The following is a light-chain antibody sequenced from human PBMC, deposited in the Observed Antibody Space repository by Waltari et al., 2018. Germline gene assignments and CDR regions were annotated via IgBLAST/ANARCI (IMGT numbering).Light chain of an antibody. V-gene: IGKV4-1*01. J-gene: IGKJ1*01. CDR1: KSVLYSSNNKNY. CDR2: WAS. CDR3: QQYYSTPPT. Sequence: DIVMTQSPDSLAVSLGERDTINCKSSKSVLYSSNNKNYLAWYQQKPVQPPKLLIYWASTRESGVPDRFSGSGSGTDFTLSISSLQAEDVAIYYCQQYYSTPPTFGQGTKVEIK.